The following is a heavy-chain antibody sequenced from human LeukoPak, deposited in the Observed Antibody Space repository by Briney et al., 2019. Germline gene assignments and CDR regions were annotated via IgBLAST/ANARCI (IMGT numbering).Heavy chain of an antibody. Sequence: PSETLPLTCAVYGGSFSGYYWSWIRQPPGKGLEWIGEINHSGSTNYNPSLKSRVTISVDTSKNQFSLKLSSVTAADTAVYYCARVYEWLLSDWFDPWGQGTLVTVSS. CDR3: ARVYEWLLSDWFDP. V-gene: IGHV4-34*01. J-gene: IGHJ5*02. CDR2: INHSGST. D-gene: IGHD3-3*01. CDR1: GGSFSGYY.